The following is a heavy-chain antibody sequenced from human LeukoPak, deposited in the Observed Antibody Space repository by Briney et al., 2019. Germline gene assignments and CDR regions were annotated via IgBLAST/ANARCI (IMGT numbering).Heavy chain of an antibody. CDR3: ARRAAAAYYFDY. Sequence: PSETLSLTCAVYGGSFSGYYWSWIRQPPGKGLEWIGEISHSGSTNYNPSPKSRVTISVDTSKNQFSLKLSSVTAADTAVYYCARRAAAAYYFDYWGQGTLVTVSS. CDR2: ISHSGST. V-gene: IGHV4-34*01. J-gene: IGHJ4*02. D-gene: IGHD6-13*01. CDR1: GGSFSGYY.